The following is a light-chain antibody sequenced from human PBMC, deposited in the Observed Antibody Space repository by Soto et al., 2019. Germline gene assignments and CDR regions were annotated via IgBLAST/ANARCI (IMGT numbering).Light chain of an antibody. J-gene: IGLJ2*01. CDR3: QTVDTVVV. Sequence: QAVVTQSPSASASLRASVKLTCTLCGGHRDYGIAWHQQQPDKSPRYLMKINSDGSPNKGDGIPDLFSGTSSGAERYHTISSLHTDEEAGYYCQTVDTVVVLGGGTKLTVL. V-gene: IGLV4-69*01. CDR1: GGHRDYG. CDR2: INSDGSP.